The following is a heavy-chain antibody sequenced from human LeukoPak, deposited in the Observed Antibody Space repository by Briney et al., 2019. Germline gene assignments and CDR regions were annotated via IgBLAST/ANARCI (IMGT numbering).Heavy chain of an antibody. V-gene: IGHV3-30*02. J-gene: IGHJ4*02. CDR1: GFTFRNYG. Sequence: EGSLRLSCAASGFTFRNYGIHWVRQAPGKGLEWVAFIRYDGSSQSYADSVKGRFTISRDNAENTLYLQMNSLRAEDTAVYYCARDSGSGSYSGYWGQGTPVTVSS. CDR3: ARDSGSGSYSGY. CDR2: IRYDGSSQ. D-gene: IGHD3-10*01.